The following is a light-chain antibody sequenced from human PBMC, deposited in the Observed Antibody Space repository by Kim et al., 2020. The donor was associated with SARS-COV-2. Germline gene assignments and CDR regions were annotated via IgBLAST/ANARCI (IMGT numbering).Light chain of an antibody. CDR2: NVS. Sequence: DFRMPQSPQSLSASVGDRVTITCRASQSISNWLVWYQQKPGKAPKVLISNVSRLQSGVPSRFRGSGFGTEFTLTISSLQPDDFATYYCQQSSFFPLTFGGGTKVDIK. J-gene: IGKJ4*01. CDR3: QQSSFFPLT. V-gene: IGKV1-12*01. CDR1: QSISNW.